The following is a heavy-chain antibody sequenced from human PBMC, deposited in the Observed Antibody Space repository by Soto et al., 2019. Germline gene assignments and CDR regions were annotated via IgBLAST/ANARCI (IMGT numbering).Heavy chain of an antibody. D-gene: IGHD3-9*01. J-gene: IGHJ5*02. V-gene: IGHV1-18*01. CDR3: ARAAYDILTGYSWFDP. Sequence: GASVKVSCKASGYTFTSYYISWVRQAPGQGLEWMGWISAYNGNTNYVQKLQGRVTMTTDTSTSTAYMELRSLRSDDTAVYYCARAAYDILTGYSWFDPWGQGTLVTVS. CDR1: GYTFTSYY. CDR2: ISAYNGNT.